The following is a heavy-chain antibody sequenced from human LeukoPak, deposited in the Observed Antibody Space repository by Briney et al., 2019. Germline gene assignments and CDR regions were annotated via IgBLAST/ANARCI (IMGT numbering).Heavy chain of an antibody. Sequence: GASVKVSCKASGGTFSSYAISWVRQAPGQGLEWMGGIIPIFGTANYAQKFQGRVTITADESTSTAYMELSSLRSEDTAVYYCARTQIGYRGKEYLQFMDGLGKRAP. CDR3: ARTQIGYRGKEYLQFMDG. D-gene: IGHD4-23*01. J-gene: IGHJ6*03. CDR1: GGTFSSYA. CDR2: IIPIFGTA. V-gene: IGHV1-69*13.